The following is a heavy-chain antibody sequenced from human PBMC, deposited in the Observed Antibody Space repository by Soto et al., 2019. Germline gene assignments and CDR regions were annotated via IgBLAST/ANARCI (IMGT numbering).Heavy chain of an antibody. D-gene: IGHD4-4*01. J-gene: IGHJ5*02. CDR1: GYTFTGHY. V-gene: IGHV1-2*02. CDR2: VAPESGAT. Sequence: ASVQVSSKASGYTFTGHYIHWVRQAPAQGPEWMGAVAPESGATRYAQKFQGRVTMTRDMSITTVYMELNNLSPDDTAVYYYGIGRSVQTVAFSWAEEALVTV. CDR3: GIGRSVQTVAFS.